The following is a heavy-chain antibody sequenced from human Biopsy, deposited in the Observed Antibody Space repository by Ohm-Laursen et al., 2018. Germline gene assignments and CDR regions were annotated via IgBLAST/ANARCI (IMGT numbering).Heavy chain of an antibody. CDR2: IYNSESTST. V-gene: IGHV4-39*01. Sequence: GTLSLTCTVSGDSISSDIYYWVWIRQPPGKGLEWIGNIYNSESTSTYYNLSLKGRVSISVDTSHNQFSLKLTSVTAADTAVYFCARRVSGSGRVGPWGQGTLVTVSS. CDR1: GDSISSDIYY. CDR3: ARRVSGSGRVGP. J-gene: IGHJ5*02. D-gene: IGHD3-10*01.